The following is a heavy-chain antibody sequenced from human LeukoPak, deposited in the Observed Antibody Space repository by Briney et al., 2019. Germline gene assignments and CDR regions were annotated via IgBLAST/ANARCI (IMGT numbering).Heavy chain of an antibody. CDR2: IYYSGST. J-gene: IGHJ5*02. D-gene: IGHD2/OR15-2a*01. Sequence: SETLSLTCTVSGGSIISYYWTWIRQPPGKGLEWIGYIYYSGSTYYNPSLKSRVTFSVDTSKNQFSLKLSSVTAADTAVYYCARGFTLFDPWGQGTLVTVSS. V-gene: IGHV4-59*01. CDR1: GGSIISYY. CDR3: ARGFTLFDP.